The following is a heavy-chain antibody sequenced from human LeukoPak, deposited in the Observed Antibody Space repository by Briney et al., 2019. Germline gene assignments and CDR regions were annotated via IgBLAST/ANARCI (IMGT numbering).Heavy chain of an antibody. CDR1: GYSISIGYY. Sequence: PSETLSLTCTVSGYSISIGYYGGWIRQPPGQGLEWIGNIYHSGNTYHNPSLTSRVTISVDTSKNQFSLKLLSVTAADTAVYYCARLRSGSASLVSFDSGGQGTLVSVSS. CDR3: ARLRSGSASLVSFDS. V-gene: IGHV4-38-2*02. J-gene: IGHJ4*02. D-gene: IGHD6-19*01. CDR2: IYHSGNT.